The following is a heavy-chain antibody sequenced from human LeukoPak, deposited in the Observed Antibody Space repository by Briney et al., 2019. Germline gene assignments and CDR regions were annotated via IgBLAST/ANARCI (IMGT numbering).Heavy chain of an antibody. CDR1: GFSFSSYS. Sequence: GGSLRLSCAASGFSFSSYSMNWVRQAPGKGLEWVANINQDGSEKYYVDSVKGRFTISRDNAKNSLYLQMNSLRAEDTAVYYCARDYGDYWGQGTLVTVSS. D-gene: IGHD4-17*01. CDR3: ARDYGDY. V-gene: IGHV3-7*01. J-gene: IGHJ4*02. CDR2: INQDGSEK.